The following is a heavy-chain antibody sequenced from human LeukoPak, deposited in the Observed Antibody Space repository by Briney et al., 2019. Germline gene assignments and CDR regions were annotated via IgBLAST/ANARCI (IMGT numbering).Heavy chain of an antibody. CDR3: ARGQSGDDRYYYYYRDV. Sequence: PSETLSLTCTVSAGSISSYYWSWIRQPPGKGLEWIGYIYYSGSTNYNPSLKSRVTISVDTSKNQFSLKLSSVTAADTAVYYCARGQSGDDRYYYYYRDVGGKGTTVTVSS. V-gene: IGHV4-59*01. CDR1: AGSISSYY. J-gene: IGHJ6*03. D-gene: IGHD5-12*01. CDR2: IYYSGST.